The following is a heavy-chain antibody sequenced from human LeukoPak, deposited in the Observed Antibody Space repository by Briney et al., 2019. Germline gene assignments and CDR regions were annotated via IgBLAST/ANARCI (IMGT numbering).Heavy chain of an antibody. CDR3: ARAEGHWYGYDAFDI. D-gene: IGHD6-13*01. CDR1: GYTFTSYG. CDR2: ISAYNGNT. V-gene: IGHV1-18*01. Sequence: ASVKVSCKASGYTFTSYGISWVRQAPGQGLQWMGWISAYNGNTNYAQKLQGRVIMTTDTSTSTAYMELRSLRSDDTAVYYCARAEGHWYGYDAFDIWGQGTMVTVSS. J-gene: IGHJ3*02.